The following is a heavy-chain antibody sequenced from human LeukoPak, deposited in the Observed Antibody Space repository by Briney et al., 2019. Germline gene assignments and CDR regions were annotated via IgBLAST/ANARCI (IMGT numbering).Heavy chain of an antibody. D-gene: IGHD6-6*01. CDR1: GYTFTRDN. CDR2: MNPNSGNT. Sequence: ASVKVSCKASGYTFTRDNINWVRQATGQGLEWMGWMNPNSGNTGYAQKFQGRVTMTRNTSISTAYMELSSLRSEDTAVYYCARGLGGSRSSHYYYYMDVWGKGTTVTVSS. J-gene: IGHJ6*03. V-gene: IGHV1-8*01. CDR3: ARGLGGSRSSHYYYYMDV.